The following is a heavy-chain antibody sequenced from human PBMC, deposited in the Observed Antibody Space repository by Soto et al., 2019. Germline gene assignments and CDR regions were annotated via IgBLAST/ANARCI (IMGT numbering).Heavy chain of an antibody. Sequence: EVQLVESGGGLIQPGGSLRLSCAASGFTVSSNYMSWVRQAPGKGLEWVSVIYSGGSTYYADSVKGRFTISRDDSKNTLYLQMNSLRAEDTAVYYCARFFDGSYYYGMDVWGQGTTVTVS. CDR1: GFTVSSNY. D-gene: IGHD5-12*01. J-gene: IGHJ6*02. CDR2: IYSGGST. V-gene: IGHV3-53*01. CDR3: ARFFDGSYYYGMDV.